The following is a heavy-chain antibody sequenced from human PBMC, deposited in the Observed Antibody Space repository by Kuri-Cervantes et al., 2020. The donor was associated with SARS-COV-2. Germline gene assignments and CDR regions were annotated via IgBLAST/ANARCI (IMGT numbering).Heavy chain of an antibody. D-gene: IGHD2-21*02. CDR1: GFTVSSNY. CDR3: ARDLISVTAYFDF. Sequence: GGSLRLSCAASGFTVSSNYMSWVRQAPGKGLEWVSVIYSGGSTYYADSVKGRFTISRDNAKNSVYLQMRSVRAEDTAVYYCARDLISVTAYFDFWGQGTQVTVSS. J-gene: IGHJ4*02. CDR2: IYSGGST. V-gene: IGHV3-53*01.